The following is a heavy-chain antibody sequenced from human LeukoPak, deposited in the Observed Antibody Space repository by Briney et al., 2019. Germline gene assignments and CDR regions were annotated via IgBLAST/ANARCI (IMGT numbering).Heavy chain of an antibody. D-gene: IGHD3-22*01. J-gene: IGHJ4*02. V-gene: IGHV3-23*01. CDR2: NTSGGST. CDR3: ARSANYDSSGYLFDY. Sequence: PGGSLRLSCAASGFTFSNYPMAWVRQAPGKGLEWVSRNTSGGSTFYADSVKGWFTISRDTSRNILYLQMNSLRVEDTAVYHCARSANYDSSGYLFDYWGQGTRVTVSS. CDR1: GFTFSNYP.